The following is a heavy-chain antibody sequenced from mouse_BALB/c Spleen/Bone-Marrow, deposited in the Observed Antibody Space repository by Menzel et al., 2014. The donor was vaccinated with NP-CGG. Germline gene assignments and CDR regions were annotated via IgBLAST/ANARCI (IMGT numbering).Heavy chain of an antibody. Sequence: VKLMESGPELVKPGASVKMSCKASGYSFTSYYIHWVKQRPGQGLEWIGWIFPGSDNTKYNEKFKGKATLTADTSSSTAYMHLSSLTSEDSAVYFCARDWDEYYFDYWGQGTTLTVSS. CDR1: GYSFTSYY. V-gene: IGHV1-66*01. CDR2: IFPGSDNT. D-gene: IGHD4-1*01. J-gene: IGHJ2*01. CDR3: ARDWDEYYFDY.